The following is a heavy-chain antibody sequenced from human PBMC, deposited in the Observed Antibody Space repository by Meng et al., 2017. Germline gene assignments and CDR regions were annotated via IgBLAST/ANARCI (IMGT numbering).Heavy chain of an antibody. CDR1: GGSISSSSYY. D-gene: IGHD2-15*01. J-gene: IGHJ5*02. CDR2: IYYSGST. V-gene: IGHV4-39*07. Sequence: GSLRLSCTVSGGSISSSSYYWGWIRQPPGKGLEWIGSIYYSGSTYYNPSLNSRVTISVDTSKNQFSLKLSSVTAADTAVYYCARADIVVVVAATPNSANWFDPWGQGTLVTVSS. CDR3: ARADIVVVVAATPNSANWFDP.